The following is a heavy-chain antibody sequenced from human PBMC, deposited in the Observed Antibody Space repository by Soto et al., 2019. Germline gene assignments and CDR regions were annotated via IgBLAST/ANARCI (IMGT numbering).Heavy chain of an antibody. CDR2: IQSGGPT. CDR3: VRDDVHGAVGRCYEVTLYM. D-gene: IGHD2-15*01. Sequence: GGSLRLSCAASGFTVSSKYMSWVRQAPGKGLEWVSLIQSGGPTYYADSVKGRFTISRDTSENTLHLQMDSLRAEDTAVYYCVRDDVHGAVGRCYEVTLYMWGKVTTITPS. CDR1: GFTVSSKY. J-gene: IGHJ6*03. V-gene: IGHV3-66*01.